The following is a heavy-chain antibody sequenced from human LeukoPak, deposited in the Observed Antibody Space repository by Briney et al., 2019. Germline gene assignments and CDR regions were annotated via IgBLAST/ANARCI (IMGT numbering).Heavy chain of an antibody. Sequence: SETLSLTCTVSGGSISGSSHYWVWIRQPPGKGLEWIGSINYSGNTYYNPSVKSRVTISIDTSKSQFSLKVRSVTAADTAVYYCGRSAGFVHFDHWGQGTLVTVSS. CDR2: INYSGNT. CDR1: GGSISGSSHY. D-gene: IGHD3-16*01. CDR3: GRSAGFVHFDH. V-gene: IGHV4-39*07. J-gene: IGHJ4*02.